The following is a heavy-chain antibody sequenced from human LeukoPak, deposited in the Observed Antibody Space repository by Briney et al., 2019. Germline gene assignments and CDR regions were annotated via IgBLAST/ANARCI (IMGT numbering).Heavy chain of an antibody. D-gene: IGHD3-22*01. CDR2: IKHDGTEK. J-gene: IGHJ4*02. Sequence: PGGSLRLSCAASGLTFRNYWMSWVRQAPGKGLEWLANIKHDGTEKYYVDSVRGRFTITRDNAKNSLYLQMKSLRPDDTAVYYCARSSYYDTSGYYESMDHWGQGTLVTVSS. CDR1: GLTFRNYW. V-gene: IGHV3-7*01. CDR3: ARSSYYDTSGYYESMDH.